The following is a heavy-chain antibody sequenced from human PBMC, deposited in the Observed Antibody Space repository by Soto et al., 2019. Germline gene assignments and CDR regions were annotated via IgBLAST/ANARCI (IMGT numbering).Heavy chain of an antibody. D-gene: IGHD3-3*01. V-gene: IGHV3-23*01. CDR2: ISGSGGST. Sequence: GGSLRLSCAASGFTFSSYAMSWVRQAPGKGLEWVSAISGSGGSTYYADSVKGRFTISRDNSKNTLYLQMNSLRAEDTAVYYCARGDYDDDAFDIWGQGTMVTVSS. J-gene: IGHJ3*02. CDR1: GFTFSSYA. CDR3: ARGDYDDDAFDI.